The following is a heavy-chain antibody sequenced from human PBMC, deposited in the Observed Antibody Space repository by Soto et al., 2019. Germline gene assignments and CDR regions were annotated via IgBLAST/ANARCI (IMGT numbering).Heavy chain of an antibody. CDR3: AKGGGGSYYYYGMDV. V-gene: IGHV3-23*01. CDR2: ISGSGGST. J-gene: IGHJ6*02. Sequence: PGGSLRLSCAASGFTFSSYAMSWVRQAPGKGLEWVSAISGSGGSTYYADSVKGRFTISRDNSKNTLYLQMNSLRAEDTAVYYCAKGGGGSYYYYGMDVWGQGTTVTVSS. CDR1: GFTFSSYA. D-gene: IGHD2-15*01.